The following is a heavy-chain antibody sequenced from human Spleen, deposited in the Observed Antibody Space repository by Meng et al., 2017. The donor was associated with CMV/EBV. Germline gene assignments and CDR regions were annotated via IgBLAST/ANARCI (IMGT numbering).Heavy chain of an antibody. CDR3: AKARNYDYYGMDV. Sequence: GESLKISCAASGFTFSSYSMNWVRQAPGKGLEWVSSISSSSSYIYYADSVKGRFTISRDNAKNSLYLQMNSLRAEDTAVYYCAKARNYDYYGMDVWGQGTTVTVSS. J-gene: IGHJ6*02. V-gene: IGHV3-21*01. CDR1: GFTFSSYS. CDR2: ISSSSSYI.